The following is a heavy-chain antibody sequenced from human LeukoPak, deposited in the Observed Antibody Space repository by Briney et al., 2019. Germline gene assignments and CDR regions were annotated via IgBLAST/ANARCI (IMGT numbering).Heavy chain of an antibody. D-gene: IGHD1-7*01. Sequence: PGGSLRLSCAASGFTFSSYAMSWVRQAPGKGLEWVSAISGSGDSTFYADSVKGRFTISRDNSKNTLYLQMNSLRAEDTAVYYCARVGTPYYYYYGMDVWGQGTTVTVSS. J-gene: IGHJ6*02. V-gene: IGHV3-23*01. CDR3: ARVGTPYYYYYGMDV. CDR1: GFTFSSYA. CDR2: ISGSGDST.